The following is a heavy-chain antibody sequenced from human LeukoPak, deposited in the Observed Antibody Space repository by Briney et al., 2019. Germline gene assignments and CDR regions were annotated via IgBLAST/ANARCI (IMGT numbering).Heavy chain of an antibody. CDR2: ISYDGGEQ. Sequence: GGSLRLSCAASGFTFSKYGMHWGREAPGKGREWVAVISYDGGEQHYGDSVKGRFSISRDDSKSTIYLQMNSLTVEDTALYYCAKPRTFYDILTVSFQQWGQGTWVSVSS. D-gene: IGHD3-9*01. V-gene: IGHV3-30*18. CDR1: GFTFSKYG. J-gene: IGHJ1*01. CDR3: AKPRTFYDILTVSFQQ.